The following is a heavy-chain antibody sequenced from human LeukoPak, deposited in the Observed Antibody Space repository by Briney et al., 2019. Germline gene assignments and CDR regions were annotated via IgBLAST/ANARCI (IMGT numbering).Heavy chain of an antibody. V-gene: IGHV4-39*07. CDR1: GGSISSSSYY. CDR3: ARESMYYGSVTERYFDY. CDR2: IYYSGST. J-gene: IGHJ4*02. Sequence: SETLSLTCTVSGGSISSSSYYWGWIRQPPGKGLEWIGSIYYSGSTYYNPSLKSRVTISVDTSKNQFSLKLSSVTAADTAVYYCARESMYYGSVTERYFDYWGQGTLVTVSS. D-gene: IGHD3-10*01.